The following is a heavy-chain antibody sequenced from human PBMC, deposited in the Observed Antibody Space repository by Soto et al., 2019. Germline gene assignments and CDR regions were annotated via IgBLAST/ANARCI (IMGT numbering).Heavy chain of an antibody. CDR2: INPSGGST. D-gene: IGHD2-8*01. CDR3: ARGDSTDCSNGVCSFFYNHDMDV. V-gene: IGHV1-46*01. CDR1: GYTFTSYY. Sequence: GASVKVSCKASGYTFTSYYMHWVRQAPGQGLEWMGIINPSGGSTSYAQKFQGRVTMTRDTSTSTVYMELSRLTSDDTAIYYCARGDSTDCSNGVCSFFYNHDMDVWGQGTTVTV. J-gene: IGHJ6*02.